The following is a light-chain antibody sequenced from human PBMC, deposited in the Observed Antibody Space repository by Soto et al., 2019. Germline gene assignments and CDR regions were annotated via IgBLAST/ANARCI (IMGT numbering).Light chain of an antibody. J-gene: IGKJ1*01. Sequence: DIQMTQSPSSLSASVGDRVTMSCQSSQDITNFLIWYQQKPGKAPKLLIYDASNLESGVPSRFSGSGSETDFTLTISSLQPEDFATYSCQQSYNTTWTFGQGTK. V-gene: IGKV1-33*01. CDR1: QDITNF. CDR2: DAS. CDR3: QQSYNTTWT.